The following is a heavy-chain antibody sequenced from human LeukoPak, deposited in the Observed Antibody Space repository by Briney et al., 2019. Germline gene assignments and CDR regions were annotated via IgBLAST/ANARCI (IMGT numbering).Heavy chain of an antibody. V-gene: IGHV3-23*01. J-gene: IGHJ6*02. CDR1: GITLSNYC. CDR3: AKDTSSYGSGSYYTAYYYGMDV. D-gene: IGHD3-10*01. CDR2: ISGSGGGT. Sequence: GGSLRLSCAVAGITLSNYCMCWVRQAAGRGLEWVAGISGSGGGTYYADSVKGRLTISRDNSKNTLYLQMNSLRAEDTAVYYCAKDTSSYGSGSYYTAYYYGMDVWGQGTTVTVSS.